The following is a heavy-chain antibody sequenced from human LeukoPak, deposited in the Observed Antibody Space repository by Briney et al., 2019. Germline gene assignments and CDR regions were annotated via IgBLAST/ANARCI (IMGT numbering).Heavy chain of an antibody. CDR1: GFTFRSYA. CDR2: ISGSGDIT. Sequence: QAGGSLRLSCVASGFTFRSYAMSWVRQAPGKGLEWVSGISGSGDITSYGDSVKGRFTIARDNSKNTLYLQMNSLRAEDTAVYYCAKDDAHPYWGHGTLVTVSS. V-gene: IGHV3-23*01. J-gene: IGHJ4*01. D-gene: IGHD2-2*01. CDR3: AKDDAHPY.